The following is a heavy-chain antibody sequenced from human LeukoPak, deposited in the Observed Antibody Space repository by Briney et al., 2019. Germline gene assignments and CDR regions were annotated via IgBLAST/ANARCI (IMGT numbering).Heavy chain of an antibody. CDR1: GYTFTSYG. CDR2: ISAYNGNT. Sequence: ASVKVSCKASGYTFTSYGISWVRQAPGQGLEWMGWISAYNGNTNYAQKLQGRVTMTTDTSTSTAYMELRSLRSDDTVVYYCARDSCSGGSCYPTDYWGQGTLVTVSS. CDR3: ARDSCSGGSCYPTDY. J-gene: IGHJ4*02. V-gene: IGHV1-18*01. D-gene: IGHD2-15*01.